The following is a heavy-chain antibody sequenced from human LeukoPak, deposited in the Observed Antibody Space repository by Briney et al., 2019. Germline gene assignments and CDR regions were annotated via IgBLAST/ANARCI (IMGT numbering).Heavy chain of an antibody. D-gene: IGHD2-15*01. CDR2: IYYSGST. CDR3: ARASPEGYCSGGSCYYFWFDP. Sequence: SETLSLTRTVSGGSISSSSYYWGWIRQPPGKGLEWIGSIYYSGSTYYNPSLKSRVTISVDTSKNQFTLKLSSVTAADTAVYYCARASPEGYCSGGSCYYFWFDPWGQGTLVTVSS. V-gene: IGHV4-39*06. J-gene: IGHJ5*02. CDR1: GGSISSSSYY.